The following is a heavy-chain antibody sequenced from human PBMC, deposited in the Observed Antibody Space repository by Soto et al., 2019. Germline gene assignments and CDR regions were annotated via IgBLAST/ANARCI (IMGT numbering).Heavy chain of an antibody. CDR3: ARVPYDFWSGYSRGGYYYYYMDV. Sequence: SETLSLTCTVSGGSISSYYWSWIRQPPGKGLEWIGYIYYSGSTNYNPPLKSRVTISVDTSKNQFSLKLSSVTAADTAVYYCARVPYDFWSGYSRGGYYYYYMDVWGKGTTVTVSS. J-gene: IGHJ6*03. CDR1: GGSISSYY. D-gene: IGHD3-3*01. CDR2: IYYSGST. V-gene: IGHV4-59*01.